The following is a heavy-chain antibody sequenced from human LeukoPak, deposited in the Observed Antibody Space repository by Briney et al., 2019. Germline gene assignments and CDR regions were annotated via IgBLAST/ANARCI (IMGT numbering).Heavy chain of an antibody. D-gene: IGHD6-19*01. V-gene: IGHV4-39*01. CDR2: IYYSGST. CDR3: ARHIAVAGVDP. J-gene: IGHJ5*02. Sequence: PSETLSLTCTVSGVSISSSSYYWGWIRQPPGKGLEWIGSIYYSGSTYYNPSLKSRVTISVDTSKNQFSLKLSSVTAADTAVYYCARHIAVAGVDPWGQGTLVTVSS. CDR1: GVSISSSSYY.